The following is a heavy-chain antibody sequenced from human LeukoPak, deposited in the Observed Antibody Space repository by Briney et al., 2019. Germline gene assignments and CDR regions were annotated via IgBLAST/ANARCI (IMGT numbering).Heavy chain of an antibody. CDR2: IHYSGLT. CDR3: ARDPPEDEWNSLDS. D-gene: IGHD1-7*01. V-gene: IGHV4-59*02. J-gene: IGHJ4*02. Sequence: KPSETLSLTCTVSGGSVNGYYWNLIRQAPGKGLEWIGFIHYSGLTVYSPSLQSRVSMSVDTSRNQFSLDLSSVTAADTALYYCARDPPEDEWNSLDSWGQGILVTVSS. CDR1: GGSVNGYY.